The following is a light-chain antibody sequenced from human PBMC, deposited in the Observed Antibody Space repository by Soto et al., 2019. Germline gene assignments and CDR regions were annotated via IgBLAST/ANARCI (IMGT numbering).Light chain of an antibody. J-gene: IGKJ3*01. CDR3: QQYKNWPPFT. Sequence: EIVLTQSPATLSVSPGERATLSCRASQSVSDNLAWYQQKPGQPPRLLIYAASARATDIPVRFSGSGSGTEFTLTINSLQSEDFAVYYCQQYKNWPPFTFGPGTKVDIK. CDR2: AAS. CDR1: QSVSDN. V-gene: IGKV3-15*01.